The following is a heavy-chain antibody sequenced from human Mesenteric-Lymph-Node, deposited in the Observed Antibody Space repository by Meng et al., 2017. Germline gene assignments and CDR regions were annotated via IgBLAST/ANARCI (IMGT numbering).Heavy chain of an antibody. Sequence: SETLSLTCTVSGAYITNYYWSWIRQPPGKGLEWIGYIYYSGNYNYNPSLKSRVTISVDASKNQFSLRLTSVTAADTAVYYCARLGFAASFWGQGRLVTVSS. D-gene: IGHD3-3*01. CDR2: IYYSGNY. J-gene: IGHJ4*02. V-gene: IGHV4-59*01. CDR1: GAYITNYY. CDR3: ARLGFAASF.